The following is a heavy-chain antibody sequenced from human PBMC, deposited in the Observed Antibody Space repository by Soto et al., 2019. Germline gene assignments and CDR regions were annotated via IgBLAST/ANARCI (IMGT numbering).Heavy chain of an antibody. CDR3: ARVFGGWGYNWFDP. D-gene: IGHD3-16*01. CDR2: MNPNSGNT. CDR1: GYTFTSYD. J-gene: IGHJ5*02. Sequence: SVKVSCKASGYTFTSYDINWVRQATGQGLEWMGWMNPNSGNTGYAQKFQGRVTMTRNTSISTAYMELSSLRSEDTAVYYCARVFGGWGYNWFDPWGQGTLVTVSS. V-gene: IGHV1-8*01.